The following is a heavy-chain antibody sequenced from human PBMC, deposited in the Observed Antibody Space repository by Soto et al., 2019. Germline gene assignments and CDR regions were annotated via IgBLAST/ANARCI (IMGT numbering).Heavy chain of an antibody. CDR2: ISAYNGNT. CDR1: GYTFTSYG. V-gene: IGHV1-18*01. J-gene: IGHJ6*02. D-gene: IGHD2-8*01. Sequence: EASVKVSCKASGYTFTSYGISWVRQAPGQGLEWMGWISAYNGNTNYAQKLQGRVTMTTDTSTSTAYMELRSLRSDDTAVYYCASSFISSQWRYGMDVWGQGTTVTVSS. CDR3: ASSFISSQWRYGMDV.